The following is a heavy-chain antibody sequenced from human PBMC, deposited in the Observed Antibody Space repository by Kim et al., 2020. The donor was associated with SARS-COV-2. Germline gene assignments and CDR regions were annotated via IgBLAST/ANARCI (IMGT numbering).Heavy chain of an antibody. CDR3: VRAKAAAFSAVVNWFYP. V-gene: IGHV4-59*01. CDR2: IYYSGST. D-gene: IGHD6-13*01. J-gene: IGHJ5*02. CDR1: GGSISSYY. Sequence: SETLSLICTVSGGSISSYYWSWIRQPPGKGLEWIGYIYYSGSTNYNPSLKSRVTISVDTSKNQFSLKLSSVTAADTAVYYCVRAKAAAFSAVVNWFYPWG.